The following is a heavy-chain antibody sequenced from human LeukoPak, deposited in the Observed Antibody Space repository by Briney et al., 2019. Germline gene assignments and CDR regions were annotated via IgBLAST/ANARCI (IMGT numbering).Heavy chain of an antibody. V-gene: IGHV3-7*01. CDR3: ARAGNLRFDAFDI. D-gene: IGHD3-16*01. CDR1: GFTLSNHW. J-gene: IGHJ3*02. CDR2: IKQDGTEK. Sequence: GGSLRLSCAASGFTLSNHWMIWVRQAPGKGLECVANIKQDGTEKYYLDSVKGRFTISRDNAKNSLYLQMNSLRVEDTAVYYCARAGNLRFDAFDIWGQGTMVTVSS.